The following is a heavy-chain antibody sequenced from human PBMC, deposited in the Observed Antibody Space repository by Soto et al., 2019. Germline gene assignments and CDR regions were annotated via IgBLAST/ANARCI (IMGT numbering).Heavy chain of an antibody. Sequence: GASVKVSCKASGYTFTSYAMHWVRQAPGQRLEWMGWINAGNGNTKYSQKFQGRVTITRGTSASTAYMELSSLRSEDTAVYYCARGQAHSSSWFDPPAEYFQHWGQGTLVTVSS. CDR3: ARGQAHSSSWFDPPAEYFQH. V-gene: IGHV1-3*01. CDR2: INAGNGNT. J-gene: IGHJ1*01. CDR1: GYTFTSYA. D-gene: IGHD6-13*01.